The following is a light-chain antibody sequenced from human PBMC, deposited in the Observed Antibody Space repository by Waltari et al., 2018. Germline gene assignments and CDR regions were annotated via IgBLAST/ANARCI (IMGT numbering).Light chain of an antibody. CDR3: QQYDGLVLT. CDR2: GTS. CDR1: QRCTTIS. J-gene: IGKJ4*01. V-gene: IGKV3-20*01. Sequence: EIVLTQTPDTPSLSPGGRATLSCRASQRCTTISFSWYQHKPGQAPRLLIYGTSNRATGIPARFSGSGFGTDFTLTISRLEPEDYAVYYCQQYDGLVLTFGGGTKVEI.